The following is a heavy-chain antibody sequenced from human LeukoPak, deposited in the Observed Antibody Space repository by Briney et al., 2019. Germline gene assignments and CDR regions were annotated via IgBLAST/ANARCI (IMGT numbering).Heavy chain of an antibody. J-gene: IGHJ5*01. Sequence: GGSLRLSCAASGFLFSSYGMHWVRQSPGKGLDWVAAIWYDESKTYYADSVKGRFTISRDSSENTLYLQMTSLRAEDAAIYYCVKDLVPAASSRRFDSWGQGTLVTVSS. CDR1: GFLFSSYG. CDR3: VKDLVPAASSRRFDS. CDR2: IWYDESKT. D-gene: IGHD2-2*01. V-gene: IGHV3-33*06.